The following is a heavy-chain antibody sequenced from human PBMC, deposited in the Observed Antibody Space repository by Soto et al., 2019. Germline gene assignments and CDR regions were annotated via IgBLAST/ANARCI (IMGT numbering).Heavy chain of an antibody. CDR3: ARDKDVDTVLDY. CDR1: GFTFSSYA. D-gene: IGHD5-18*01. Sequence: QVQLVESGGGVVQPGRSLRLSCAASGFTFSSYAMHWVRQAPGKGLEWVAVISYDGSNKYYADSVKGRFTISRDNSKNTLYLQMNSLRAEDTAVYYCARDKDVDTVLDYWGQGTLVTVSS. V-gene: IGHV3-30-3*01. J-gene: IGHJ4*02. CDR2: ISYDGSNK.